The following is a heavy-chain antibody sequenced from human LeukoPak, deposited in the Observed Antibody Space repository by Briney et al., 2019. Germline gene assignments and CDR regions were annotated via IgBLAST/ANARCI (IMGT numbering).Heavy chain of an antibody. D-gene: IGHD3-22*01. CDR3: AKCANYYDSKNYYGMDV. CDR2: ISYDGSNK. J-gene: IGHJ6*02. CDR1: GFTFSSYG. Sequence: GGSLRLSCAASGFTFSSYGMHWVRQAPGKGLEWVAVISYDGSNKYYADSVKGRFTISRDNSKNTLYLQMNSLRAEDTAVCYCAKCANYYDSKNYYGMDVWGQGTTVTVSS. V-gene: IGHV3-30*18.